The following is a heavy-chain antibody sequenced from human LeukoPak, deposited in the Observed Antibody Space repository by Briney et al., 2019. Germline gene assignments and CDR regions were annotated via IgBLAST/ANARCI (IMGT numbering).Heavy chain of an antibody. Sequence: GGSLRLSCAASGFPVSSNYMSWVRQAPGKGLEWVSLISGGDSTYYADSVKGRFTISRDNSKKTLYLQMNSLRAEDTAVYYCARGDQDYGLDVWGQGTTVAVSS. J-gene: IGHJ6*02. CDR2: ISGGDST. CDR1: GFPVSSNY. CDR3: ARGDQDYGLDV. D-gene: IGHD5-24*01. V-gene: IGHV3-66*01.